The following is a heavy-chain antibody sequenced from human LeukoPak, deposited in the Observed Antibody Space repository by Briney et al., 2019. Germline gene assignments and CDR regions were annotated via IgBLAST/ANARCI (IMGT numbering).Heavy chain of an antibody. V-gene: IGHV1-2*06. CDR1: GYTFTGYY. CDR3: ARGRILYYGSGSYYNELDY. D-gene: IGHD3-10*01. Sequence: GASVKVSCKDSGYTFTGYYMRWVRQAPGQGLEWMGRINPNSGGTNYAQKFQGRVTMTRDTSISTAYMELSRLRSDDTAVYYCARGRILYYGSGSYYNELDYWGQGTLVTVSS. J-gene: IGHJ4*02. CDR2: INPNSGGT.